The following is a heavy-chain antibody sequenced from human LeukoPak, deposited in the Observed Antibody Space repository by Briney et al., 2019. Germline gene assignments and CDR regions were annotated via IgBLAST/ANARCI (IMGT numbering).Heavy chain of an antibody. CDR3: AREGIAVADTYYYYYMDV. J-gene: IGHJ6*03. D-gene: IGHD6-19*01. CDR1: GTSIRSGSYY. V-gene: IGHV4-61*02. CDR2: MYIGGRT. Sequence: PSQTLSLTCTVTGTSIRSGSYYWNWIRQAAGKGLEWIGRMYIGGRTTYNPSLKSRVTISLETTENQFSLRLRSVSAADTAVYYCAREGIAVADTYYYYYMDVWGKGTWVTVSS.